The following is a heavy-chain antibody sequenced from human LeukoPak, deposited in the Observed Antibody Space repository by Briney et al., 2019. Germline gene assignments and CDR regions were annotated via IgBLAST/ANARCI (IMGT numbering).Heavy chain of an antibody. CDR2: ISPSGGT. Sequence: ASVKVSCKASGYTLTGYYMHWVRQAPGQGLEWMGWISPSGGTDYAQKFQGRVTMTRDTSITTAYMELSRLKSDDTAVYYCARDHYYSSGSPSFDYWGQGTLVTVSS. J-gene: IGHJ4*02. D-gene: IGHD3-10*01. CDR1: GYTLTGYY. V-gene: IGHV1-2*02. CDR3: ARDHYYSSGSPSFDY.